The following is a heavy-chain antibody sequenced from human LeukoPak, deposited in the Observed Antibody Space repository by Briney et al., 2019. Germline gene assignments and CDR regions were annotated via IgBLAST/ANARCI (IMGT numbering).Heavy chain of an antibody. Sequence: PGGSLRLSCAASGFTVSSNYMSWVRQAPGKGLEWVSGISESGGSTYYADSVKGRFTISRDNSKNTLYLQMNTLRAEDTAVYYCAKGLSGSYYVHWFDPWGQGTLVTVSS. J-gene: IGHJ5*02. CDR1: GFTVSSNY. CDR2: ISESGGST. D-gene: IGHD1-26*01. CDR3: AKGLSGSYYVHWFDP. V-gene: IGHV3-23*01.